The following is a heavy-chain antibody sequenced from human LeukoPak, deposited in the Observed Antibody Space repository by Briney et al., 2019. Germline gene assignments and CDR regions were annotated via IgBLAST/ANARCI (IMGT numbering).Heavy chain of an antibody. D-gene: IGHD3-22*01. CDR3: ARKRITMIVVVSTTGRYFDL. CDR1: GCSISSSNL. J-gene: IGHJ2*01. V-gene: IGHV4-4*02. Sequence: SGTVSLTCAVSGCSISSSNLWSWVRQPAGKGLEWIGEIYHSGSTNYNPSLKSRVTISVDKSKNQFSLKLSSVTAADTAVYYCARKRITMIVVVSTTGRYFDLWGRGTLVTVSS. CDR2: IYHSGST.